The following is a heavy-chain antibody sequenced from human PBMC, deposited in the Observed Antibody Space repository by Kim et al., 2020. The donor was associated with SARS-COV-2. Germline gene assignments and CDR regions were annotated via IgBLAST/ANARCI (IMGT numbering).Heavy chain of an antibody. CDR3: ATVSMR. Sequence: GGSLRLSCAVSGIPFSNAWMNWVRQAPGRGLEWVGRTKSLSDGGTSDYAAPVRGRFTISRDDSKNTLYLQMNSLKSEDAGVYYCATVSMRWGQGTLVTVSS. V-gene: IGHV3-15*01. CDR1: GIPFSNAW. CDR2: TKSLSDGGTS. D-gene: IGHD2-2*01. J-gene: IGHJ4*02.